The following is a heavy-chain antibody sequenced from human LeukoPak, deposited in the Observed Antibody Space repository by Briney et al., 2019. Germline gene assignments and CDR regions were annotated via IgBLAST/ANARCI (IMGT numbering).Heavy chain of an antibody. CDR2: IYHSGST. CDR1: GGSISSGGYS. Sequence: KPSETLSLTCTVSGGSISSGGYSWSWIRQPPGKGLEWIVYIYHSGSTYYNPSLKSRITISVDRSKNQFSLKLSSVTAADTAVYYCARANYDFWSGSQRYWFDPWGQGTLVTVSS. D-gene: IGHD3-3*01. V-gene: IGHV4-30-2*01. J-gene: IGHJ5*02. CDR3: ARANYDFWSGSQRYWFDP.